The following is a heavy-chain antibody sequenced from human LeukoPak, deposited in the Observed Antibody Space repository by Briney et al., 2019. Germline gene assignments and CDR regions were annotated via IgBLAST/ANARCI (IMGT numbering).Heavy chain of an antibody. CDR1: GYTFTGYY. CDR2: INPNSGGT. Sequence: GASVKVSCKASGYTFTGYYMHWVRQAPGQGLEWMGWINPNSGGTKYAQKFQGRFTMTRDTSISTAYMELSRLTSDDTAVYYCASGGERYSSGWYGDYWGQGTLVTVSS. CDR3: ASGGERYSSGWYGDY. V-gene: IGHV1-2*02. D-gene: IGHD6-19*01. J-gene: IGHJ4*02.